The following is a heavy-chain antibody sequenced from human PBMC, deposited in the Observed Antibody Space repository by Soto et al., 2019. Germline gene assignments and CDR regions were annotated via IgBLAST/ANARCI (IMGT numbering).Heavy chain of an antibody. V-gene: IGHV3-33*01. J-gene: IGHJ6*02. CDR2: IWYDGSNK. CDR1: GFTFSSYG. D-gene: IGHD3-3*01. Sequence: GGSLRLSCAASGFTFSSYGMHWVRQAPGKGLEWVAVIWYDGSNKYYADSVKGRFTISRDNSKNTLYLQMNSLRAEDTAVYYCAREDSTIFGVAPDYYGMDVWGQGTTVTVSS. CDR3: AREDSTIFGVAPDYYGMDV.